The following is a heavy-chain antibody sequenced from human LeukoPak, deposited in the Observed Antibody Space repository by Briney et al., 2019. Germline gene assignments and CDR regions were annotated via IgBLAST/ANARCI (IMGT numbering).Heavy chain of an antibody. CDR1: GGSISSYY. V-gene: IGHV4-59*01. J-gene: IGHJ3*02. CDR3: ATEGYCSGGSCYRAFDI. Sequence: SETLSLICTVSGGSISSYYWSWIRQPPGKGLEWIGYIYYSGSTNYNPSLKSRVTISVDTSKSQFSLKLSSVTAADTAVYYCATEGYCSGGSCYRAFDIWGQGTMVTVSS. D-gene: IGHD2-15*01. CDR2: IYYSGST.